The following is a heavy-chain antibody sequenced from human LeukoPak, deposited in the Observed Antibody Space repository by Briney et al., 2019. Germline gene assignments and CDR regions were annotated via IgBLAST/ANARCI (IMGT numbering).Heavy chain of an antibody. CDR1: GASLNDYY. CDR3: ASGAADGYNFGFDY. D-gene: IGHD5-24*01. Sequence: SETLTLTCTVSGASLNDYYWSWIRQPPGKALEWIGFIHSSGSANSNPSLTSRVTISIDTSKNQFSLNLRSLTAADTAVYFCASGAADGYNFGFDYWGQGTLAAVSS. CDR2: IHSSGSA. V-gene: IGHV4-59*12. J-gene: IGHJ4*02.